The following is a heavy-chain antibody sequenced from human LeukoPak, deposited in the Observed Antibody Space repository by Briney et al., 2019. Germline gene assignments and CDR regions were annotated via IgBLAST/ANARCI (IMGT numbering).Heavy chain of an antibody. CDR2: ISAYNGNT. CDR3: ARDPTAYLWFGVGDYYYYGMDV. Sequence: ASVKVSCKASSYTFTSYGISWVRQAPGQGLEWMGWISAYNGNTNYAQKLQGRVTMTTDTSTSTAYMELRSLRSDDTAVYYCARDPTAYLWFGVGDYYYYGMDVWGQGTTVTVSS. V-gene: IGHV1-18*01. D-gene: IGHD3-10*01. J-gene: IGHJ6*02. CDR1: SYTFTSYG.